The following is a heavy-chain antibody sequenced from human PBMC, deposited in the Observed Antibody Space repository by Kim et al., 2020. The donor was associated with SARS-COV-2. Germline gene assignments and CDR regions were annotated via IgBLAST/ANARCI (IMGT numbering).Heavy chain of an antibody. D-gene: IGHD6-13*01. J-gene: IGHJ3*02. Sequence: SLKGRITISRDNAKNSLYLHMNSLRDEDTAVYYCARARGSATAGTQAFDIWGQGTMVTVS. V-gene: IGHV3-48*02. CDR3: ARARGSATAGTQAFDI.